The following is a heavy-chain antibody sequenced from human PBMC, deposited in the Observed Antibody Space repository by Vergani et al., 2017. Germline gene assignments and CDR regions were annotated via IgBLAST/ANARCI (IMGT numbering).Heavy chain of an antibody. V-gene: IGHV1-69*18. CDR3: ARDQVVAATLYYYYYGMDV. J-gene: IGHJ6*02. Sequence: QVQLVQSGAEVKKPGSSVKVSCKASGGTFSSYAISWVRQAPGQGLEWIGRIIPIFGTANYAQKFQGRVTITADESTSTAYMELSSLRSEDTAVYYCARDQVVAATLYYYYYGMDVWGQGTTVTVSS. D-gene: IGHD2-15*01. CDR1: GGTFSSYA. CDR2: IIPIFGTA.